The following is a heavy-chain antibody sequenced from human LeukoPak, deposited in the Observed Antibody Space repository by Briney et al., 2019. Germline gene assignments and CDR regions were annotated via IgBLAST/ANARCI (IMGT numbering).Heavy chain of an antibody. J-gene: IGHJ4*02. V-gene: IGHV3-66*02. CDR1: GFTFSNYA. CDR2: IYSGGST. D-gene: IGHD3-22*01. CDR3: AREAGSGYYFDYFDY. Sequence: SGGSLRLSCAASGFTFSNYAMSWVRQAPGKGLEWVSVIYSGGSTYYADSVKGRFTISRDNSKNTLYLQMNSLRAEDTAVYYCAREAGSGYYFDYFDYWGQGTLVTVSS.